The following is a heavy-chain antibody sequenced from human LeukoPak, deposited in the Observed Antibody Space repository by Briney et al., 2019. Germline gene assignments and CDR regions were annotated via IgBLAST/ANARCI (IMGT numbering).Heavy chain of an antibody. CDR3: ARGKGFVGHFDY. D-gene: IGHD2-15*01. CDR1: GGSFRSNT. CDR2: IIPTLGTA. V-gene: IGHV1-69*08. Sequence: ASVKVSCKASGGSFRSNTVSWVRQAPGQGPEWMGRIIPTLGTAEYAEKFKGRVTITADKSTSTAYMELSSLKSEDTAFYYCARGKGFVGHFDYWGQGTLVTVS. J-gene: IGHJ4*02.